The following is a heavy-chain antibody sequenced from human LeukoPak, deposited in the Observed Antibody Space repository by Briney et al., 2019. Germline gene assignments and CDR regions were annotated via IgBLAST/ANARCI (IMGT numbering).Heavy chain of an antibody. CDR3: ARGDYSNYVDY. CDR2: IYYSGGT. CDR1: GGSIGSISSSSYY. J-gene: IGHJ4*02. V-gene: IGHV4-39*07. D-gene: IGHD4-11*01. Sequence: PSETLSLTCTVSGGSIGSISSSSYYWGWIRQPPGKGLEWIGSIYYSGGTYYNPSLKSRVTISVDTSKNQFSLKLSSVTAADTAVYFCARGDYSNYVDYWGQGTLVTVSS.